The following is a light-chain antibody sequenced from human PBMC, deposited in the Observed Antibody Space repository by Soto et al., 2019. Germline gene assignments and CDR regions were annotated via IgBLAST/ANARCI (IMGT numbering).Light chain of an antibody. J-gene: IGLJ2*01. CDR2: GNS. Sequence: QSVLTQPPSVSGAPGQRVTIPCTGSSSNIGAGYDVHWYQQLPGTAPKLLIYGNSNRPSGVPDRFSGSKSGTSASLAITGLQAEDEADYYCQSYDSDRGAVFGGGTKLTVL. CDR3: QSYDSDRGAV. CDR1: SSNIGAGYD. V-gene: IGLV1-40*01.